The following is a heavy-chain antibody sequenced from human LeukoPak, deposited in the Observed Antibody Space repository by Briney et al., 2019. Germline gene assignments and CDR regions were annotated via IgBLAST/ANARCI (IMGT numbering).Heavy chain of an antibody. V-gene: IGHV4-59*12. CDR1: GGSFSSYY. D-gene: IGHD3-22*01. Sequence: SETLSLTCTVSGGSFSSYYWSWIRQPPGKGLEWIGYIYYSGSTNYNPSLKSRVTISLDTSKNQFSLELSSVTAADTAVYYCARGRQDVTMIVVVMTAVSYYLDVWGKGTTVTVS. CDR2: IYYSGST. CDR3: ARGRQDVTMIVVVMTAVSYYLDV. J-gene: IGHJ6*03.